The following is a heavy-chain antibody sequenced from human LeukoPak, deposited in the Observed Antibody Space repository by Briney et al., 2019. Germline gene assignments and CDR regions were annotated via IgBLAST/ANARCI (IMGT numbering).Heavy chain of an antibody. D-gene: IGHD3-16*02. CDR2: ISSSGSTI. V-gene: IGHV3-48*03. J-gene: IGHJ4*02. CDR1: RFTFSSYE. Sequence: PGGSMRLASAASRFTFSSYEMNWVRQAEGKVLGWVSYISSSGSTIYYADSVKGRFTISRDNAKNSLYLQMNSLRAEDTAVYYCAKALASVGGLSLFDYWGQGTLVTVSS. CDR3: AKALASVGGLSLFDY.